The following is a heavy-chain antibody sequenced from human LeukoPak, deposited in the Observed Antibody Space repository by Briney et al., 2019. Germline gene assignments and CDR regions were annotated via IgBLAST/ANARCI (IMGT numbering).Heavy chain of an antibody. CDR3: ARSVAGFTFLDS. J-gene: IGHJ4*02. Sequence: SETLSLTCTVSGGSISSSSYYWGWIRQPPGMGLEWIGNIYYSGNTYYNPSLKSRVTISVDTSKNQFSLKLSSVTAADTAVYYCARSVAGFTFLDSWGQGTLVTVSS. CDR2: IYYSGNT. D-gene: IGHD6-19*01. CDR1: GGSISSSSYY. V-gene: IGHV4-39*01.